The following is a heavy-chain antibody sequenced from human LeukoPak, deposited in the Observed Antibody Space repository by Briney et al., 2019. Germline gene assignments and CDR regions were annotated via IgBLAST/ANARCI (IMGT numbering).Heavy chain of an antibody. CDR2: ISAYNGNT. Sequence: ASVKVSCKASGYTFTSYGISWVRQAPGQGLEWMGWISAYNGNTNYAQKLQGRVTLTTDTSTSTAYMELRSLRSDDTAVYYCARDSIVRPTKGAFDIWGQGTMVTVSS. D-gene: IGHD1-26*01. CDR3: ARDSIVRPTKGAFDI. J-gene: IGHJ3*02. CDR1: GYTFTSYG. V-gene: IGHV1-18*01.